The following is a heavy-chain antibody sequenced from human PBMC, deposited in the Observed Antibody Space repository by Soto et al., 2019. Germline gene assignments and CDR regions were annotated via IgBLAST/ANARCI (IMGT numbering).Heavy chain of an antibody. CDR3: ARAELEPPYFDY. D-gene: IGHD1-1*01. Sequence: SETLSLTCTVSGGSISSGDYYWSWIHQPPGKGLEWIGYIYYSGSTYYNPSLKSRVTISVDTSKNQFSLKLSSVTAADTAVYYCARAELEPPYFDYWGQGTLVTVSS. CDR2: IYYSGST. J-gene: IGHJ4*02. V-gene: IGHV4-30-4*01. CDR1: GGSISSGDYY.